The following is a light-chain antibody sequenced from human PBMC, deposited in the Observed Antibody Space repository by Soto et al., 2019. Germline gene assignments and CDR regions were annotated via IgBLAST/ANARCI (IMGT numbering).Light chain of an antibody. CDR3: QQYGTSPTT. CDR2: GAS. J-gene: IGKJ1*01. CDR1: QTVLNNY. V-gene: IGKV3-20*01. Sequence: VLTQSPCERCSRWGGRDNIYCRASQTVLNNYLTWYQQKPGQAPRCLILGASFRATGIPDRFSVSGSGPDITLTSSRLVPADSAVYYFQQYGTSPTTFRQGTKVDIK.